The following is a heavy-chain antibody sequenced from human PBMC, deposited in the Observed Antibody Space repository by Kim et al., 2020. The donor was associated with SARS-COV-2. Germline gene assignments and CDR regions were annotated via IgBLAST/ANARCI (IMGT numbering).Heavy chain of an antibody. CDR2: IYSGGST. Sequence: GGSLRLSCAASGFSLSNNYMSWVRQAPGRGLEWVSIIYSGGSTDYADYVKGRFTISCDNSKNTLFLQMNNQRAEDTAMYYCVTTSEEYDSWGQGTLVTVS. V-gene: IGHV3-66*01. CDR1: GFSLSNNY. J-gene: IGHJ4*02. CDR3: VTTSEEYDS. D-gene: IGHD1-26*01.